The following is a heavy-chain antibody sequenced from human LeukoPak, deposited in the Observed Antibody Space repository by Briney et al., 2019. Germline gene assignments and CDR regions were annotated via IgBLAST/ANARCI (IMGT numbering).Heavy chain of an antibody. CDR1: GFTFSSYA. Sequence: GGSLRLSCAASGFTFSSYAMTWVRQAPGKGLEWVSAISGSGGSTHYADSVKGRFTISRDNSKNTLYLQMNSLRAEDTAVYYCAKAHDEAMVTSDAFDIWGQGTMVTVSS. D-gene: IGHD5-18*01. V-gene: IGHV3-23*01. CDR2: ISGSGGST. CDR3: AKAHDEAMVTSDAFDI. J-gene: IGHJ3*02.